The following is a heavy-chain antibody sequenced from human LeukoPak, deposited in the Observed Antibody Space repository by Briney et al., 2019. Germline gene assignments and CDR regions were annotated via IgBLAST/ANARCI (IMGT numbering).Heavy chain of an antibody. Sequence: GGSLRLSCAASGFTFSDFGMHWVRQAPGKGLEWVAFIRRDGDVIYYADSVKGRFTTSRDNSRNMVYLQLNSLRPEDTAIYYCAKDFIRILALIPWDYWGQGTLVTVSP. CDR3: AKDFIRILALIPWDY. CDR2: IRRDGDVI. CDR1: GFTFSDFG. D-gene: IGHD2-21*01. V-gene: IGHV3-30*02. J-gene: IGHJ4*02.